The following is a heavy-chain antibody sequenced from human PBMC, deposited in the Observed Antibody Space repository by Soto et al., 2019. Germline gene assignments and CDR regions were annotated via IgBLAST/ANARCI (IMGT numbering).Heavy chain of an antibody. Sequence: GGSLRLSCAASGFTFSSYSMNWVRQAPGKGLEWVSYISSSSTIYYADSVKGRFTISRDNAKNSLYLQMNSLRAEDTAVYYCAPDLLRWNWFDPWGQGTLVTVSS. D-gene: IGHD4-17*01. J-gene: IGHJ5*02. CDR3: APDLLRWNWFDP. CDR1: GFTFSSYS. V-gene: IGHV3-48*01. CDR2: ISSSSTI.